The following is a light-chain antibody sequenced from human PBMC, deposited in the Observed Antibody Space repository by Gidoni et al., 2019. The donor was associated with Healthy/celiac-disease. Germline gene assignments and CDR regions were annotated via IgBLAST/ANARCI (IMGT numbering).Light chain of an antibody. J-gene: IGKJ4*01. CDR2: GAS. Sequence: EIGWTQSPGTLSLSPGERATLPCRASQSVSSSYLAWYQQKPGQAPRLLIYGASSRATGIPDRFSGSGSGTDFTLTISRLEPEDFAVYYCQQYGSSLVTFGGXTKVEI. CDR3: QQYGSSLVT. V-gene: IGKV3-20*01. CDR1: QSVSSSY.